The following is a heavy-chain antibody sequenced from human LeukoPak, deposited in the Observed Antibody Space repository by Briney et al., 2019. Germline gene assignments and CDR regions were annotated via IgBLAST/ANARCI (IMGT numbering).Heavy chain of an antibody. Sequence: PSETLSLSCTVSGGSFSDTYYYWGWIRPPPGKSPEWIGSIYYLGHTYYDPSLQSRVTISVDTSKNQFFLRVNSVTAADTAVYYCARLPRDSSYSPPWGQGSRVTVTS. V-gene: IGHV4-39*01. CDR1: GGSFSDTYYY. D-gene: IGHD2-15*01. J-gene: IGHJ5*02. CDR2: IYYLGHT. CDR3: ARLPRDSSYSPP.